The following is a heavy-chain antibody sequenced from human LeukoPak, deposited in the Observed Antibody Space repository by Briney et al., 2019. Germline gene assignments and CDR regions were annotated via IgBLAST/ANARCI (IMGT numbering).Heavy chain of an antibody. CDR2: FDPEDGET. CDR3: AIHYDILTGYLDY. V-gene: IGHV1-24*01. CDR1: GYTLTELS. D-gene: IGHD3-9*01. Sequence: ASVKVSCKVSGYTLTELSMHWVRQAPGKGLEWMGGFDPEDGETIYAQKFQGRVTMTEDTSTDTAYMELSSLRSQDTAVYYCAIHYDILTGYLDYWGQGTLVTVSS. J-gene: IGHJ4*02.